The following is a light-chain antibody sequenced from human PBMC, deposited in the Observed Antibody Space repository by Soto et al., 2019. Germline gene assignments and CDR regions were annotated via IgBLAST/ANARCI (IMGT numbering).Light chain of an antibody. J-gene: IGKJ1*01. Sequence: DIPMTQSPSTLSASVGDRVTITCRASQSISSWLAWYQQKPGKAPKLLIYKASSLEGGVPSRFSGSGSGTEFTLTISSLQPDDFATYYCQRYDSDWAFGQGTKVDIK. CDR1: QSISSW. CDR2: KAS. V-gene: IGKV1-5*03. CDR3: QRYDSDWA.